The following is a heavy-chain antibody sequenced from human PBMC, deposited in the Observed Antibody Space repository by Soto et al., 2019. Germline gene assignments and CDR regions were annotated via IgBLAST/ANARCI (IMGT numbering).Heavy chain of an antibody. D-gene: IGHD2-15*01. J-gene: IGHJ4*02. CDR1: GASLSGYY. V-gene: IGHV4-34*01. Sequence: QVQLQQWGAGLLKPSETLSLTCGVSGASLSGYYRSWIPQPPGKGLEWIGEINDSGSTSYNPSLKSRVTISVDTSKNQFSLKLSSVTAADTAVYYCAKHLGFCSGDGCYRGFDCWGQGTLVTVSS. CDR2: INDSGST. CDR3: AKHLGFCSGDGCYRGFDC.